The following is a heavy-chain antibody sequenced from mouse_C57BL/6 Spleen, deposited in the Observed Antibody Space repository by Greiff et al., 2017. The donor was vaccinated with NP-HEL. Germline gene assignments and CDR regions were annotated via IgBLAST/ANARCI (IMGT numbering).Heavy chain of an antibody. V-gene: IGHV1-82*01. CDR1: GYAFSSSW. CDR2: IYPGDGDT. D-gene: IGHD1-1*01. J-gene: IGHJ2*01. CDR3: ARGEIYYYGSSYP. Sequence: QVQLQQSGPELVKPGASVKISCKASGYAFSSSWLNWVKQRPGKGLEWIGRIYPGDGDTNYNGKFKGKATLTADKSSSTAYMQLSRLTSEDAAVYFCARGEIYYYGSSYPWGQGTTLTVSS.